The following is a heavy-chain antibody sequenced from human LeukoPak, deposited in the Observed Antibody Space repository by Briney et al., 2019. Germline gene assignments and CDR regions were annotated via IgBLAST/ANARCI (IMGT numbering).Heavy chain of an antibody. CDR1: GFTFSRYW. Sequence: GGSLRLSCAASGFTFSRYWMHWVRQAPGKGLVWVSRIKSDGSSTSYADSVKGRFTISRDNAKNTLYLQMNSLRAEDTAVYYCVRDNPRQQGFAYWGQGTLVTVSS. CDR3: VRDNPRQQGFAY. V-gene: IGHV3-74*01. CDR2: IKSDGSST. D-gene: IGHD6-13*01. J-gene: IGHJ4*02.